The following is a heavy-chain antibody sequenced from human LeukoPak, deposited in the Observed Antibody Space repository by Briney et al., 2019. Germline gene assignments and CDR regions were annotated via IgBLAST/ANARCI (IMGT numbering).Heavy chain of an antibody. CDR2: ICYSGST. CDR1: GGSISSSSYC. J-gene: IGHJ4*02. V-gene: IGHV4-39*07. Sequence: SETLSLTCTVSGGSISSSSYCWGWIRQPPGKGLEWIGSICYSGSTYYNPSLKSRVTISVDTSKNQFSLKLSSVTAADTAVYYCARGDSAAMGSGYSYGLPAPPYYFDYWGQGTLVTVSS. D-gene: IGHD5-18*01. CDR3: ARGDSAAMGSGYSYGLPAPPYYFDY.